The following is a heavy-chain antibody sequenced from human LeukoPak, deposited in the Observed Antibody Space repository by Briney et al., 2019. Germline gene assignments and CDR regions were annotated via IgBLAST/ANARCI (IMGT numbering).Heavy chain of an antibody. D-gene: IGHD2-21*02. J-gene: IGHJ6*02. V-gene: IGHV1-69*13. CDR3: AREECGGGGCYSGIYFYYSGMDV. CDR2: IIPIFGTS. CDR1: GGTFSNYA. Sequence: GASVKVSCKASGGTFSNYAISWVRQAPGQGLEWMGGIIPIFGTSNSAQKFQGRVTIAADETTSTVYMELTSLHSEDTAVYYCAREECGGGGCYSGIYFYYSGMDVWGQGTTVTVSS.